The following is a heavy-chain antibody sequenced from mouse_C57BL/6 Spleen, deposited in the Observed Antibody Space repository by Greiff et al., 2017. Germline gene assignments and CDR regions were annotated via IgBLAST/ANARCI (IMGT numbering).Heavy chain of an antibody. Sequence: QVQLQQPGAELVRPGSSVKLSCKASGYTFTSYWMDWVKQRPGQGLEWIGNIYPSDSETHYNQKFKDKATLTVDKSSSTAYMQLSSLTSEDAAVYYCARRGEGRGIYFDYWGQGTSLTVSS. CDR1: GYTFTSYW. J-gene: IGHJ2*02. V-gene: IGHV1-61*01. CDR2: IYPSDSET. D-gene: IGHD3-3*01. CDR3: ARRGEGRGIYFDY.